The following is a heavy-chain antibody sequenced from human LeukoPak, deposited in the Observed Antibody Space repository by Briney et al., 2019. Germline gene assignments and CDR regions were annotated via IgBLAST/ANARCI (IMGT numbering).Heavy chain of an antibody. CDR3: ARDYYDILTGYPSLPWEE. J-gene: IGHJ4*02. CDR1: GYIFTSYG. D-gene: IGHD3-9*01. V-gene: IGHV1-18*01. CDR2: INPYNGNT. Sequence: ASVKVSCKASGYIFTSYGISWVRQAPGQGLEWMGWINPYNGNTKYAQKFQGRVTMTTDTSTNTAYMELRSLRSDDTAVYYCARDYYDILTGYPSLPWEEWGQGTLVTVSS.